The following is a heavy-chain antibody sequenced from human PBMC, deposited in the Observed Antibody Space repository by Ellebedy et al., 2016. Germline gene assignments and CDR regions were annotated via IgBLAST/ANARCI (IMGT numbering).Heavy chain of an antibody. CDR1: GFTFSSYG. V-gene: IGHV3-30*03. D-gene: IGHD3-22*01. J-gene: IGHJ4*02. CDR2: ISYDGSNK. Sequence: GESLKISCAASGFTFSSYGMHWVRQAPGKGLEWVAVISYDGSNKYYADSVKGRFTISRDSSKNTLYLQMNSLRAEDTAVYYCASCGYYVDSSGYIEYFQFWGQGSLITVSS. CDR3: ASCGYYVDSSGYIEYFQF.